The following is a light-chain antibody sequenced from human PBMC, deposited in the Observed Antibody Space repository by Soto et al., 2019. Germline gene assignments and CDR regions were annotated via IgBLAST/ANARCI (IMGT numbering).Light chain of an antibody. J-gene: IGKJ5*01. CDR1: QSVDSY. CDR3: QQRDSWPIT. V-gene: IGKV3-11*01. CDR2: GAS. Sequence: EIVLTQSPASLSLSPGERATLSCRASQSVDSYLVWYQQKPGQAPRLLIFGASNRATGIPARFSGSGSGTEFTLTINSLDPEDFAVYYCQQRDSWPITFGQGTRLEIK.